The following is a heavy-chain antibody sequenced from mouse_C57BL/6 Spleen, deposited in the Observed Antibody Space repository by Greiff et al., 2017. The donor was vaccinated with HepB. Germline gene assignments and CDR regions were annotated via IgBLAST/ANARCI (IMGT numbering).Heavy chain of an antibody. D-gene: IGHD2-3*01. CDR3: VRDWSYDGLYWYFDV. CDR2: IRSKSSNYAT. Sequence: EVKLVESGGGLVQPKGSLKLSCAASGFTFNTYAMHWVRHAPGKGLEWVARIRSKSSNYATYYADSVKDRFTISRDDSQSMLYLQMNNLKTEDTAMYYCVRDWSYDGLYWYFDVWGTGTTVTVSS. V-gene: IGHV10-3*01. CDR1: GFTFNTYA. J-gene: IGHJ1*03.